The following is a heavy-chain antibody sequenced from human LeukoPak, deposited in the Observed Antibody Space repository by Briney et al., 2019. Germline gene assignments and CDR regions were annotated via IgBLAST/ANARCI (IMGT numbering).Heavy chain of an antibody. CDR1: GFTFGSYG. D-gene: IGHD3-22*01. CDR2: ISYDGSNK. V-gene: IGHV3-30*18. J-gene: IGHJ4*02. Sequence: PGGSLRLSCAASGFTFGSYGMHWVRQAPGKGLEWVAVISYDGSNKYYADSVKGRFTISRDNSKNTLYLQMNSLRAEDTAVYYCAKDLRYYDSSGYYYWGQGTLVTVSP. CDR3: AKDLRYYDSSGYYY.